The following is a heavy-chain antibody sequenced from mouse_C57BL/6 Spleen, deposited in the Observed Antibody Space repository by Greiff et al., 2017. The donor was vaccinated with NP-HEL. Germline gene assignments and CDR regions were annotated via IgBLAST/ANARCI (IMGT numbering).Heavy chain of an antibody. CDR2: INPNNGGT. Sequence: EVQLQQSGPELVKPGASVKISCKASGYTFTDYYMNWVKQSHGKSLEWIGDINPNNGGTSYNQKFKGKATLTVDKSSSTAYMELRSLTSEDSAVYYCARNYEVDYWGQGTTLTVSS. D-gene: IGHD2-4*01. V-gene: IGHV1-26*01. J-gene: IGHJ2*01. CDR3: ARNYEVDY. CDR1: GYTFTDYY.